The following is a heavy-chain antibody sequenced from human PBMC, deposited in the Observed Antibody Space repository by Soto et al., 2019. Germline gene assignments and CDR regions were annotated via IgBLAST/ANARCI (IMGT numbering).Heavy chain of an antibody. J-gene: IGHJ5*02. CDR3: ARANFRSWFDP. CDR2: IIPIFGTA. D-gene: IGHD3-16*02. V-gene: IGHV1-69*01. Sequence: QATRQGLEWMGGIIPIFGTANYAQKFQGRVTITADESTSTAYMELSSLRSDDTAVYYCARANFRSWFDPWGQGTLVTVSS.